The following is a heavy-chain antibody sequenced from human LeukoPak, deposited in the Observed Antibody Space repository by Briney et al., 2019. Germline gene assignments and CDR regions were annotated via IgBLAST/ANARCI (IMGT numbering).Heavy chain of an antibody. CDR1: GFTFNTYA. V-gene: IGHV3-21*01. J-gene: IGHJ4*02. CDR3: ARARGFDW. Sequence: GGSLRLSCAASGFTFNTYAMNWVRQAPGKGLEWVSSISSSSDFIAYADSVKGRFTISRDNAKNSLFLQMNSLRDEDTAVYYCARARGFDWWGQGTLVTVSS. CDR2: ISSSSDFI.